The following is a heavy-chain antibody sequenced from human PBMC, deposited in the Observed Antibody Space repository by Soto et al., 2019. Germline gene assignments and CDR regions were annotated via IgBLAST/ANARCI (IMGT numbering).Heavy chain of an antibody. CDR1: GFSFSSYA. D-gene: IGHD5-12*01. J-gene: IGHJ4*02. CDR2: ISARGGSS. Sequence: EVQLLESGGGLVQPGGSLRLSCAASGFSFSSYAMVWVRQAPGKGLEWVSVISARGGSSYFADSVKGRFTISRDNSKNVLSLEMNSVRVEDTAIYFCAKGSIAYSASVDNWGQGTLVLVSS. V-gene: IGHV3-23*01. CDR3: AKGSIAYSASVDN.